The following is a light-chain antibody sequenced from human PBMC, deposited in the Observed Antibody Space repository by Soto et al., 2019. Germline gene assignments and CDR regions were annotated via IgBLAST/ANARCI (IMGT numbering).Light chain of an antibody. CDR1: SSNIGSNY. CDR3: SSYAGSNNV. V-gene: IGLV1-47*01. Sequence: QSVLTQPPSASGTPGQRVTISCSGSSSNIGSNYLYWYQQLPGTAPKLVIYRNNQRPSGVPDRFSGSKSGNTASLTVSGLQAEDEADYYCSSYAGSNNVFGGGTKLTVL. CDR2: RNN. J-gene: IGLJ2*01.